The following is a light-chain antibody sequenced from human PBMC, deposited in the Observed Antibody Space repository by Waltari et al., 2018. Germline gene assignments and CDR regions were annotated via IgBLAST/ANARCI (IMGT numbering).Light chain of an antibody. V-gene: IGKV4-1*01. Sequence: DIMVTQSPDFLSVSLGERASINCTSSHSVLGYFNNRDSLAWYQQKPGQPPKLLLHWASTRASGVPDRFRGSGSGTHFTLTISSLQAEDAAVYYCQQYYSIPYTFGQGTQLEIK. CDR2: WAS. CDR3: QQYYSIPYT. CDR1: HSVLGYFNNRDS. J-gene: IGKJ2*01.